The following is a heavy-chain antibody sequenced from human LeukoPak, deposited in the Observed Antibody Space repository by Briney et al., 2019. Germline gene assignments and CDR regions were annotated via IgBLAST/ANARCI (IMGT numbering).Heavy chain of an antibody. CDR3: ARDLVMGSSPPYY. J-gene: IGHJ4*02. Sequence: GGSLRLSCAASGFTFSDYSLNWVRQAPGKGLEWVSYISSDSSTIYYADSVKGRFTISRDNAKNSLYLQLNSLRAEDTAVYYCARDLVMGSSPPYYWGQGTLVTVSS. CDR1: GFTFSDYS. V-gene: IGHV3-48*01. D-gene: IGHD2-8*01. CDR2: ISSDSSTI.